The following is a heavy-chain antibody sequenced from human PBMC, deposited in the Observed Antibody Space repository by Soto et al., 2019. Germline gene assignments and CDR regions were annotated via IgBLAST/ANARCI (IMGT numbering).Heavy chain of an antibody. CDR3: ARNKDSSFSFDY. CDR1: GYTFTSYA. CDR2: INAGNGNA. D-gene: IGHD6-19*01. V-gene: IGHV1-3*01. Sequence: ASVKVSCKASGYTFTSYAMHWVRQAPGQRLEWMGWINAGNGNAKYSQKFQGRVTITRDTSASTAYMELSSLRSEDTAVYYCARNKDSSFSFDYWGQGPLVTVSS. J-gene: IGHJ4*02.